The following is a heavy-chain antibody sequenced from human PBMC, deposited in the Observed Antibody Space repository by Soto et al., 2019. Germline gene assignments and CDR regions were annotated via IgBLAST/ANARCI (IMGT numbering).Heavy chain of an antibody. J-gene: IGHJ6*03. D-gene: IGHD6-19*01. V-gene: IGHV3-7*01. Sequence: GGSLRLSCAASGFTFSSYWMSWVRQAPEKGPEWVANIKQDGSEKYYVDSVKGRFTISRDNAKNSLYLQMNSLRAEDTAVYYCARARGYSSGWPINYYYYYMDVWGKGTTVTVSS. CDR2: IKQDGSEK. CDR3: ARARGYSSGWPINYYYYYMDV. CDR1: GFTFSSYW.